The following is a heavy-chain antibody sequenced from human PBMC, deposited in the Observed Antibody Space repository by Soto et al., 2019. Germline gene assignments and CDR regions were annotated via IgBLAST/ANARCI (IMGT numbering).Heavy chain of an antibody. Sequence: GASVKVSCKTSGYTFTGYYIHWVRQAPGQGPEWMGWINPNSGGTNYAQKFRDRVTMTRDTSISTAYMEVSRLRSDDTAVFYCARDRVDYSSFHYGMDVWGQGTTVTVSS. D-gene: IGHD6-19*01. CDR2: INPNSGGT. CDR1: GYTFTGYY. CDR3: ARDRVDYSSFHYGMDV. V-gene: IGHV1-2*02. J-gene: IGHJ6*02.